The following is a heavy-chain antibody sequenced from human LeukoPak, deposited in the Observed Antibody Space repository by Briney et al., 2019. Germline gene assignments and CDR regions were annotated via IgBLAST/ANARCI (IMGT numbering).Heavy chain of an antibody. CDR3: ARGGATSGWDY. J-gene: IGHJ4*02. CDR1: GGSISSGSYY. CDR2: IYHSGST. D-gene: IGHD1-26*01. Sequence: NPSQTLSLTCTVSGGSISSGSYYWSWIRQPPGKGLEWIGSIYHSGSTYYNPSLKSRVTISVDTSKNQFSLKLSSVTAADTAVYYCARGGATSGWDYWGQGTLVTVSS. V-gene: IGHV4-39*07.